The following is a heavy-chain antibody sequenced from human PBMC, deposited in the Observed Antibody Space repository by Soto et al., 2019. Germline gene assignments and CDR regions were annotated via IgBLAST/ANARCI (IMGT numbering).Heavy chain of an antibody. Sequence: SETLSLTCTVSGGSIRSSSYYWGWIRQPPGKGLEWIGSIYYSGSIYYNPSLKSRVTISVDTSKNQFSLKLSSVTAADTAVYYCARGYGRNFDYWGQGTLVTVS. CDR2: IYYSGSI. J-gene: IGHJ4*02. CDR1: GGSIRSSSYY. V-gene: IGHV4-39*01. CDR3: ARGYGRNFDY. D-gene: IGHD5-18*01.